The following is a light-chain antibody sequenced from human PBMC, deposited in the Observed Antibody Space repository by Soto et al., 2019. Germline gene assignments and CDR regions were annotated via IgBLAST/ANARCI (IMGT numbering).Light chain of an antibody. CDR3: QQSFNTLYT. CDR1: QSIANY. J-gene: IGKJ2*01. CDR2: AAS. Sequence: GDSVTITCRASQSIANYLNWYQQKPGKAPNLLIYAASALQSGVPSRFSGSGSGTDFTLTISSLQPEDFASYYCQQSFNTLYTFGQGTKLEIK. V-gene: IGKV1-39*01.